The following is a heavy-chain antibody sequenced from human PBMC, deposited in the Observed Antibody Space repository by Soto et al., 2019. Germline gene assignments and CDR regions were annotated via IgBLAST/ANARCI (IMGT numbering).Heavy chain of an antibody. CDR2: ISGSGGNT. J-gene: IGHJ5*02. D-gene: IGHD3-3*01. CDR1: GFIFNTYG. Sequence: EVRLLESGGGLVQPGGSLRLSCATSGFIFNTYGMTWVRQAPGKGLEWVSGISGSGGNTFYADSVKGRFTISRDNSKNTLSLQMDSLRAEDTAVYYCAKGSYDFWPEPLNWCDPWGQGTLVTVSS. V-gene: IGHV3-23*01. CDR3: AKGSYDFWPEPLNWCDP.